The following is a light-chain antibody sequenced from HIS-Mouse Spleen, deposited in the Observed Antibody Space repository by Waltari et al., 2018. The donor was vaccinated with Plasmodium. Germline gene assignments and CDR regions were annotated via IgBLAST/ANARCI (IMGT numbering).Light chain of an antibody. J-gene: IGKJ4*01. CDR2: AAS. Sequence: AIRMTQSPSSLSASTGDRDTITCRASKVISSYLAWYQQKPGKAPKLLIYAASTLQSGVSSRFSGSGSGTDFTLTISCLQSEDFATYYCQQYYSYPLTFGGGTKVEIK. CDR3: QQYYSYPLT. CDR1: KVISSY. V-gene: IGKV1-8*01.